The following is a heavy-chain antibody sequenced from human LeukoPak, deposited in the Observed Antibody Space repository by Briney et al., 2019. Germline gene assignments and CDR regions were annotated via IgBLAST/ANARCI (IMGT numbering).Heavy chain of an antibody. V-gene: IGHV1-2*02. CDR2: INPNSGGT. J-gene: IGHJ3*01. Sequence: ASVQVSCKAFEYTFIGYYMHWVRQAPGQGPEWMGWINPNSGGTIYAQKFQDRVTMTRDTSISTAYMELNRLRSDDTAVYYCVRDRGVWAFDVWGQGTMVTVSS. CDR1: EYTFIGYY. D-gene: IGHD3-10*01. CDR3: VRDRGVWAFDV.